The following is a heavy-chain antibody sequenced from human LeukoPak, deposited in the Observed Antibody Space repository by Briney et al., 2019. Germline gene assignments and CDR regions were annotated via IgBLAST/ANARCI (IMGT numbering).Heavy chain of an antibody. CDR2: IYYSGST. CDR1: GGSISSYY. Sequence: SETLSLTCTVSGGSISSYYWSWIRQPPGKGLEWVGYIYYSGSTNYNPSLKSRVTISVDTSKNQLSLKLSSVTAADTAVYYCARDLLYDSSGCAFDIWAQGTMVTVSS. J-gene: IGHJ3*02. D-gene: IGHD3-22*01. CDR3: ARDLLYDSSGCAFDI. V-gene: IGHV4-59*01.